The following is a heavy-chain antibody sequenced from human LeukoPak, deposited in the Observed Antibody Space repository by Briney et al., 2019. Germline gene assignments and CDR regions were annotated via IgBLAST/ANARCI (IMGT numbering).Heavy chain of an antibody. CDR1: GYTFTDSY. CDR3: ARGGPAARLITFGGVTDY. Sequence: ASVKVSCKASGYTFTDSYMHWVRQAPGQGLEWMGWINPNSGGTNYAQKFQGRVTMTTDTSTSTAYMELRSLRSDDTAVYYCARGGPAARLITFGGVTDYWGQGTLVTVSS. D-gene: IGHD3-16*01. V-gene: IGHV1-2*02. J-gene: IGHJ4*02. CDR2: INPNSGGT.